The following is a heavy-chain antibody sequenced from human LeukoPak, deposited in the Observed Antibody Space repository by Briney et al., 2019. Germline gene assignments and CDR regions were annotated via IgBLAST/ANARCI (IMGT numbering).Heavy chain of an antibody. J-gene: IGHJ4*02. CDR3: ARGFLGGTDQYFDS. CDR2: IYYSGST. CDR1: GGSISSGGYY. Sequence: SETLSLTCTVSGGSISSGGYYWSWIRQHPGKGLEWIGYIYYSGSTYYNPSLKSRVTISVDTSKNQFSLKLSSVTAEDTAVYFCARGFLGGTDQYFDSWGQGTLVTVSS. V-gene: IGHV4-31*03. D-gene: IGHD6-19*01.